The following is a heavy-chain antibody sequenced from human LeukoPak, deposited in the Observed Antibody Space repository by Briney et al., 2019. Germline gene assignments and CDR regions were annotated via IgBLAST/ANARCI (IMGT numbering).Heavy chain of an antibody. Sequence: PGGSLRLSCAASGFTFSSYDMHWVRQATGKGLEWVSAISSSGDTYYPGSVKGRFTISRENAKKSLYLQMNSLRAGDTAVYYCARGNILTGYDYWGQGTLVAVSS. CDR1: GFTFSSYD. D-gene: IGHD3-9*01. CDR3: ARGNILTGYDY. V-gene: IGHV3-13*04. J-gene: IGHJ4*02. CDR2: ISSSGDT.